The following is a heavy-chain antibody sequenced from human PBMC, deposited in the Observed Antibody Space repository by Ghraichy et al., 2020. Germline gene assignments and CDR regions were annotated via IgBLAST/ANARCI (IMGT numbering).Heavy chain of an antibody. D-gene: IGHD3-10*01. CDR2: VTSDGSAT. CDR3: ARVRLGRYFDL. CDR1: GFTFSSYW. V-gene: IGHV3-74*01. Sequence: GGSLRLSCAASGFTFSSYWMHWVRQAPGEGLVWVSRVTSDGSATTYADSVKGRFTISRDNAKNTLYLQMNSLRAEDTAVYYCARVRLGRYFDLWGRGTLVTVSS. J-gene: IGHJ2*01.